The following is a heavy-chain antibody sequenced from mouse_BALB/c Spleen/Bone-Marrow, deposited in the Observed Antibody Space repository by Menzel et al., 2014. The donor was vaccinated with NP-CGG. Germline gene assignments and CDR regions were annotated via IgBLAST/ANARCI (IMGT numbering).Heavy chain of an antibody. J-gene: IGHJ1*01. CDR2: IWAGGST. D-gene: IGHD1-1*01. CDR1: GFSLTNYG. V-gene: IGHV2-9*02. Sequence: VQRVESGPGLVAPSQSLSITCTVSGFSLTNYGVHWVRQPPGKGLEWLGLIWAGGSTNYNSALMSRLSISKDNSKSQVFLKMNSPQTDDTAMYYCARKDYGSRGGYFDVWGAGTTVTVSS. CDR3: ARKDYGSRGGYFDV.